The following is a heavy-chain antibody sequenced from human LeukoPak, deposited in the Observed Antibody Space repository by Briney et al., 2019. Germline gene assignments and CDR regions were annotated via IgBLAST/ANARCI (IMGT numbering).Heavy chain of an antibody. D-gene: IGHD6-19*01. CDR2: ISYDGSNK. Sequence: GGSLRLSCAASGFTFSSYGMHWVRQAPGKGLEWVAVISYDGSNKYYADSVKGRFTISRDNSKNTLYLQMNSLRAEDTAVYYCARDLAIAVAKDWGQGTLVTVSS. J-gene: IGHJ4*02. CDR1: GFTFSSYG. CDR3: ARDLAIAVAKD. V-gene: IGHV3-30*03.